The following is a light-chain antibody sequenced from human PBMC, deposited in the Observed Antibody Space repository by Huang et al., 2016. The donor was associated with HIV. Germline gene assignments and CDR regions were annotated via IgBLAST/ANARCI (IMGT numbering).Light chain of an antibody. J-gene: IGKJ1*01. CDR3: QQYYTYPWT. Sequence: DIQMTQSPSTLSASVGDRVTINCRASQSISSWLACYQQKPGNAPKHLIYEASTLESWVPSRLSGSGSGTEFTLTISSLQPDDFATYYCQQYYTYPWTFGQGTKVEIK. V-gene: IGKV1-5*03. CDR2: EAS. CDR1: QSISSW.